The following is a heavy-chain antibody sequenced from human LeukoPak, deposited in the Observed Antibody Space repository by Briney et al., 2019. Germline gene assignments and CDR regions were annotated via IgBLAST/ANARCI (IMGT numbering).Heavy chain of an antibody. D-gene: IGHD6-13*01. J-gene: IGHJ4*02. CDR2: INHSGST. Sequence: SETLSLTCAVLGGSFSGYYWSWIRQPPEKGLEWIGEINHSGSTNYNPSLKSRVTISVDTSKNQFSLKLSSVTAADTAVYYCARSIGSWIFDYWGQGTLVTVSS. CDR1: GGSFSGYY. V-gene: IGHV4-34*01. CDR3: ARSIGSWIFDY.